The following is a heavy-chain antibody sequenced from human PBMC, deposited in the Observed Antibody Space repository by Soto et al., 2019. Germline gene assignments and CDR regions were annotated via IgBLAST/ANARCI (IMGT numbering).Heavy chain of an antibody. CDR1: GGSISNYH. Sequence: QVQLQESGPGLVKPSETLSLTCTFSGGSISNYHWNWIWQSAGKGLEGIGRFYISGITNDHPSLKSRVAMSVDTSNNQFSLKVTSVTAADTAVYYCARGGRDGFDIWGQGTMVTVSS. CDR3: ARGGRDGFDI. J-gene: IGHJ3*02. V-gene: IGHV4-4*07. CDR2: FYISGIT.